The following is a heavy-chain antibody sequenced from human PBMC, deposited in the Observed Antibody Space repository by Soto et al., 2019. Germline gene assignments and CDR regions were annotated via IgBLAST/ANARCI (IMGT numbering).Heavy chain of an antibody. J-gene: IGHJ6*02. Sequence: QVQLVQSGAEVKKPESSVRVSCKASGGTFNNYAITWVRQAPGQGLEWMGGTIPMFGTTNYAEKFQGRVTITADESTNKAYMELSSLGSEDTAVYYCTRCGIRYHSIGFYLGIDGMDVWGQGTTVIVSS. CDR1: GGTFNNYA. CDR3: TRCGIRYHSIGFYLGIDGMDV. V-gene: IGHV1-69*12. D-gene: IGHD3-22*01. CDR2: TIPMFGTT.